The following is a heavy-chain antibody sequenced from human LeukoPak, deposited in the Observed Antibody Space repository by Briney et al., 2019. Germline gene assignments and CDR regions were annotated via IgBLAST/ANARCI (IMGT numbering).Heavy chain of an antibody. CDR1: GYSFTSYW. CDR2: IYPGDSDT. CDR3: ARSAKFGYSSGWYPFDY. D-gene: IGHD6-19*01. J-gene: IGHJ4*02. Sequence: PGESLKISCQGSGYSFTSYWIGWVRPMPGKGLEWMGIIYPGDSDTRYSPSFQGQVTISADKSISTAYLQWSSLKASDTAMYYCARSAKFGYSSGWYPFDYWGQGTLVTVSS. V-gene: IGHV5-51*01.